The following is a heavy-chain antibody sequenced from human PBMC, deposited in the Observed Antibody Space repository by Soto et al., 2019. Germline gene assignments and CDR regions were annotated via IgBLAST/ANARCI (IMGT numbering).Heavy chain of an antibody. CDR1: GGSFSGYY. CDR2: IKHSGST. D-gene: IGHD2-8*02. V-gene: IGHV4-34*01. CDR3: ARDKITGLFDY. Sequence: QVQLQQWGAGLLKPSETLSLTCAVYGGSFSGYYWTWIRQPPGTGLEWIGEIKHSGSTNYNPSHKSRVTISVDTSKSQFSLKLTSVTAADAAVYYCARDKITGLFDYWGQGTLVTVSS. J-gene: IGHJ4*02.